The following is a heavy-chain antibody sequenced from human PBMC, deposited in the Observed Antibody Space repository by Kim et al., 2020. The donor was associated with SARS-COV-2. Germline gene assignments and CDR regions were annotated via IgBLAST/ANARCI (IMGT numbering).Heavy chain of an antibody. J-gene: IGHJ6*02. Sequence: SETLSLTCTVSGGSISSYYWSWIRQPPGKGLEWIGYIYYSGSTNYNPSLKSRVTISVDTSKNQFSLKLSSVTAADTAVYYCARDSSSWLGLCYYYGMDVWGQGTTVTVSS. CDR1: GGSISSYY. D-gene: IGHD6-13*01. CDR3: ARDSSSWLGLCYYYGMDV. CDR2: IYYSGST. V-gene: IGHV4-59*01.